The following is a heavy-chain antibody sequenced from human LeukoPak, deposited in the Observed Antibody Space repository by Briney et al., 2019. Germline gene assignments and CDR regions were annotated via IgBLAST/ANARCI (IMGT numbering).Heavy chain of an antibody. V-gene: IGHV3-23*01. CDR2: ISGSGGST. CDR3: ANLNYYDSSMED. D-gene: IGHD3-22*01. CDR1: GFTFSSYA. Sequence: GSLRLSCAASGFTFSSYAMSWVRQAPGKGLEWVSAISGSGGSTYYADSVKGRFTISRDNSKNTLYLQMNSLRAEDTAVYYCANLNYYDSSMEDWGQGTLVTVSS. J-gene: IGHJ4*02.